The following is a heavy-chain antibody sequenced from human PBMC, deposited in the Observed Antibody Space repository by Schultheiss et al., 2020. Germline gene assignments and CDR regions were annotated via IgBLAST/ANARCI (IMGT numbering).Heavy chain of an antibody. V-gene: IGHV3-23*01. CDR3: ARDPGAAAAFDY. CDR2: ISASGGIT. J-gene: IGHJ4*02. D-gene: IGHD6-13*01. CDR1: GFTFSSYA. Sequence: WGSLRLSCAASGFTFSSYALSWVRQAPGKGLEWVSTISASGGITSYADSVKGRFTISRANSRNIVSLQMSSLRAEDTAVYYCARDPGAAAAFDYWGQGTLVTVSS.